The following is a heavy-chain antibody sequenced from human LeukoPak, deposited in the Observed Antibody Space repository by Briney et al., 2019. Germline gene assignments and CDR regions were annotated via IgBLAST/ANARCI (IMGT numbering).Heavy chain of an antibody. Sequence: GGSLRLSCAASGFTFSSYGMHWVRQAPGKGLEWVAYIQYDGSNEQYAHSVKGRFRISRDSSKNILYLQMNSLRAEDTAVYYCAKDRCSNGIGCYYYFMDVWGKGTTVTISS. CDR2: IQYDGSNE. CDR3: AKDRCSNGIGCYYYFMDV. D-gene: IGHD2-8*01. V-gene: IGHV3-30*02. J-gene: IGHJ6*04. CDR1: GFTFSSYG.